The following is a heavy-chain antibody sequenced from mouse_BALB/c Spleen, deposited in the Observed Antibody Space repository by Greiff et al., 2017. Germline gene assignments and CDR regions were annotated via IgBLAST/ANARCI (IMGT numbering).Heavy chain of an antibody. CDR2: IWGDGST. J-gene: IGHJ3*01. Sequence: QVQLQQSGPGLVAPSQSLSITCTVSGFSLTGYGVNWVRQPPGKGLEWLGMIWGDGSTDYNSALKSRLSISKDNSKSQVFLKMNSLQTDDTARYYCAREGYYGISPWFAYWGQGTLVTVSA. CDR3: AREGYYGISPWFAY. D-gene: IGHD1-1*01. V-gene: IGHV2-6-7*01. CDR1: GFSLTGYG.